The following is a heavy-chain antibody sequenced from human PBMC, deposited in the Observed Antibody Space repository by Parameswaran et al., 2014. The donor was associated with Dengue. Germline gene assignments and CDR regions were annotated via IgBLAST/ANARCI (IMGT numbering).Heavy chain of an antibody. CDR2: ISSSSSYI. J-gene: IGHJ4*02. D-gene: IGHD4-17*01. Sequence: KWIRQPPGKGLEWVSSISSSSSYIYYADSVKGRFTISRDNAKNSLYLQMNSLRAEDTAVYYCAREGYGDYAYFDYWGQGTLVTVSS. CDR3: AREGYGDYAYFDY. V-gene: IGHV3-21*01.